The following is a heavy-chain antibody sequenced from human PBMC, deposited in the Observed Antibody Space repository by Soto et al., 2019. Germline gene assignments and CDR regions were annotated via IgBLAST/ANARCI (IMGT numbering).Heavy chain of an antibody. CDR2: ISYDGSNK. CDR3: AMLPASPSCGSSGAADY. Sequence: GGSLRLSCAASGFTFSSYGMHWVRQAPGKGLEWVAVISYDGSNKYYADSVKGRFTISRDNSKNTLYLQMNSLRAEDTAVYYCAMLPASPSCGSSGAADYCGEGTLVTGAS. D-gene: IGHD6-6*01. CDR1: GFTFSSYG. V-gene: IGHV3-30*03. J-gene: IGHJ4*02.